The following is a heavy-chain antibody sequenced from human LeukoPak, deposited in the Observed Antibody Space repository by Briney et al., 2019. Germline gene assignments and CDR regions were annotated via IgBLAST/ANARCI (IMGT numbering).Heavy chain of an antibody. V-gene: IGHV3-74*01. J-gene: IGHJ5*01. CDR2: INSDGSIT. CDR3: AKEGTYGHTVNTWFDS. Sequence: PGGSLRLSCAASGFTFSSYWMHWVRQAPGKGLVWVSRINSDGSITDYADSVKGRFTISRDNAKNTLYLQMNSLRAEDTAVYYCAKEGTYGHTVNTWFDSWGQGTLVTVSS. CDR1: GFTFSSYW. D-gene: IGHD3-22*01.